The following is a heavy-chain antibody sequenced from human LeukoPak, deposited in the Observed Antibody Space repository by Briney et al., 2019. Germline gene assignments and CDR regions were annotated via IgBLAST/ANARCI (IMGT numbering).Heavy chain of an antibody. CDR1: GFSFRGYG. CDR3: ARGRGGPPFDY. V-gene: IGHV3-64*02. Sequence: GGSLRLSCRASGFSFRGYGMHWVRQAPGKGLEYVSAISADGGTTYYADSVKDRFIISRDNAKNTLYLQMGSLRNEDMAVYYCARGRGGPPFDYWGQETLVIVSS. CDR2: ISADGGTT. J-gene: IGHJ4*02.